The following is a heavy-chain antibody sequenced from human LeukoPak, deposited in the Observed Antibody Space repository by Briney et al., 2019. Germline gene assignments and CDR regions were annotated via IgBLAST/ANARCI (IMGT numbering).Heavy chain of an antibody. V-gene: IGHV3-23*01. J-gene: IGHJ4*02. CDR3: ASGPSGYHNT. CDR2: ISGSGGST. D-gene: IGHD5-12*01. Sequence: GRSLRLSCAASGFTFSSYGMHWVRQAPGKGLEWVSAISGSGGSTYYADSVKGRFTISRDNSKNTLYLQMNSLRAEDTAVYYCASGPSGYHNTGGQGTLVTVSS. CDR1: GFTFSSYG.